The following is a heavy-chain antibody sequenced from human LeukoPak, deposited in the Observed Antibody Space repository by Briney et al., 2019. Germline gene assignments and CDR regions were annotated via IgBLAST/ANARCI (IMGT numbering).Heavy chain of an antibody. CDR1: GFTFSSYS. CDR2: ISSSSSYI. CDR3: AKDRWQWLVRGDYYFDY. Sequence: GGSLRLSCAASGFTFSSYSMNWVRQAPGKGLEWVSSISSSSSYIYYADSVKGRFTISRDNAKNSLYLQMNSLRAEDTAVYYCAKDRWQWLVRGDYYFDYWGQGTLVTVSS. V-gene: IGHV3-21*01. D-gene: IGHD6-19*01. J-gene: IGHJ4*02.